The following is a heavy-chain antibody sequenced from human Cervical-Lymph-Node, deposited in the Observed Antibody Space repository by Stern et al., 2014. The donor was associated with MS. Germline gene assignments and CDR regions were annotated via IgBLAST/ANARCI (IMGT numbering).Heavy chain of an antibody. Sequence: QVQLVQSGAEVKKPGSSVKVSCKASGGTFSSYTISWVRQAPGQGLEWMGRIIPILGIANYAQKFQGRVTITADESTSTAYMELSSLRSEDTAVYYCAREFNYDSSGYYFYYWGQGTLVTVSS. CDR1: GGTFSSYT. CDR2: IIPILGIA. CDR3: AREFNYDSSGYYFYY. V-gene: IGHV1-69*09. J-gene: IGHJ4*02. D-gene: IGHD3-22*01.